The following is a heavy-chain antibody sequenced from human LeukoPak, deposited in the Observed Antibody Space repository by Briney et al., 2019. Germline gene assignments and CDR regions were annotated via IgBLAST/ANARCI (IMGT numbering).Heavy chain of an antibody. J-gene: IGHJ4*02. CDR3: AHSSNTVSPFDY. V-gene: IGHV4-34*01. D-gene: IGHD4-17*01. CDR1: GGSFSDYY. Sequence: SETLSLTCAVYGGSFSDYYWGWIRQPPGKGLEWIGEINPSGSTNYSPSLKSRVTISVDTSKNQFSLKLSSVTAADTAVYYCAHSSNTVSPFDYWGQGTLVTVSS. CDR2: INPSGST.